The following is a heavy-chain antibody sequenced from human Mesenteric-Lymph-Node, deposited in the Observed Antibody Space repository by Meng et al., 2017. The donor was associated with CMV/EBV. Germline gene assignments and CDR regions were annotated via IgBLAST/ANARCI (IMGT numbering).Heavy chain of an antibody. D-gene: IGHD4-17*01. V-gene: IGHV3-7*01. Sequence: GGSLRLSCAASGFTFSSYWMHWVRQAPGKGLEWVANIGEDANDKHYVDSVRGRFTISRDNPKNSMDLQMNSLRAEDTAVYYCARITYFGDSDTFDVWGQGTMVTVSS. CDR3: ARITYFGDSDTFDV. CDR2: IGEDANDK. CDR1: GFTFSSYW. J-gene: IGHJ3*01.